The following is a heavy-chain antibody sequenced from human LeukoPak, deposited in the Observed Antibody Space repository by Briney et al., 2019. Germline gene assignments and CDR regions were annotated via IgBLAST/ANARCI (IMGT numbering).Heavy chain of an antibody. CDR3: TRDLMDYDVSTGLHHYYMDV. J-gene: IGHJ6*02. CDR2: ISGDGRSI. V-gene: IGHV3-74*01. Sequence: SGGSLRLSCVASGFTFSSYWMHWVRQDPRKGLVWVSRISGDGRSINYADSVRGRFTISRDNAKNTLYLQMNTLRVEDTAVYYCTRDLMDYDVSTGLHHYYMDVWGQGTTVTVSS. D-gene: IGHD3-9*01. CDR1: GFTFSSYW.